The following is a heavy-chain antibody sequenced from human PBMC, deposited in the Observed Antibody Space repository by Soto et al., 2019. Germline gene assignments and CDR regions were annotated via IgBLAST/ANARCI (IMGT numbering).Heavy chain of an antibody. CDR3: ARANYDILTGYYNNWFDP. V-gene: IGHV4-59*01. Sequence: SETLSLTCTVSGGSISSYYWSWIRQPPGKGLEWIGYIYYSGSTNYNPSLKSRVTISVDTSKNQFSLKLSSVTAADTAVYYCARANYDILTGYYNNWFDPWGQGTLVTVSS. D-gene: IGHD3-9*01. J-gene: IGHJ5*02. CDR2: IYYSGST. CDR1: GGSISSYY.